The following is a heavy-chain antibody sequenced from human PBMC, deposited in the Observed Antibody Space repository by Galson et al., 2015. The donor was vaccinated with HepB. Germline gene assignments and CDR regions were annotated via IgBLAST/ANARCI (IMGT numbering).Heavy chain of an antibody. CDR3: ARDRTYSSSQRRGYTEYFQH. CDR2: TYYRSKWYN. Sequence: CAISGDSVSSNSAAWNWIRQSPSRGLEWLGRTYYRSKWYNDYAVSVKSRITINPDTSKNQFSLQLNSVTPEDTAVYYCARDRTYSSSQRRGYTEYFQHWGQGTLVTVSS. D-gene: IGHD6-13*01. V-gene: IGHV6-1*01. J-gene: IGHJ1*01. CDR1: GDSVSSNSAA.